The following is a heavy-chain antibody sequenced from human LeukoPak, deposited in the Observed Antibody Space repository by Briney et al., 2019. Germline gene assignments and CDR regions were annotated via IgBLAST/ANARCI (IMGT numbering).Heavy chain of an antibody. V-gene: IGHV3-23*01. CDR2: IGGSGGGT. CDR3: AKDIMVWGVNSFDY. CDR1: GFTFSSYS. J-gene: IGHJ4*02. D-gene: IGHD3-10*01. Sequence: GGSLRLSCAASGFTFSSYSMNWVRQTPGKGLEWVSAIGGSGGGTYYADSVKGRFTISRDNSKNTLDLQMNSLRAEDTALYYCAKDIMVWGVNSFDYWGQGTLVTVSS.